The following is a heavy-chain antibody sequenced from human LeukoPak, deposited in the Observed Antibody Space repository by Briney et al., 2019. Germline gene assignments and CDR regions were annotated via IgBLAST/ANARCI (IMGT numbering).Heavy chain of an antibody. CDR2: IYTSGST. J-gene: IGHJ6*03. V-gene: IGHV4-4*07. Sequence: SETLSLTCTVSGGSISSYYWSWVRQPAGKGLEWIGRIYTSGSTNYNPSLKSRVTMSVDTSKNQFSLKLSSVTAADTAVYYCARVQAYPQTVSYDSSGQYYMDVWGKGTTVTVPS. D-gene: IGHD3-22*01. CDR1: GGSISSYY. CDR3: ARVQAYPQTVSYDSSGQYYMDV.